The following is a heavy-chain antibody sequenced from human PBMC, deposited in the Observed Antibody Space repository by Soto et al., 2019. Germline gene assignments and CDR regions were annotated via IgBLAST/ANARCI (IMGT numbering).Heavy chain of an antibody. CDR2: IYYSGST. J-gene: IGHJ3*02. D-gene: IGHD3-3*01. CDR1: GGSISSSSYY. Sequence: KQSQTLSLTCTVSGGSISSSSYYWGWIRQPPGKGLEWIGSIYYSGSTYYNPSLKSRVTISVDTSKNQFSLKLSSVTAADTAVYYCASWNDFWDAFDIWGQGTMVTVSS. CDR3: ASWNDFWDAFDI. V-gene: IGHV4-39*01.